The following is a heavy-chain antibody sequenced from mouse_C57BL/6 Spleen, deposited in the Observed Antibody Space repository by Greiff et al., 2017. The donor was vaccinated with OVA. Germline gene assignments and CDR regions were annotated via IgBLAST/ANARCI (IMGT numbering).Heavy chain of an antibody. D-gene: IGHD1-1*01. Sequence: VQLQQSGAELVRPGTSVKVSCKASGYAFTNYLIEWVKQRPGQGLEWIGVINPGTGGTNYNEKFKGKATLTADKSSSTAYMQLSSLTSEDSAVYFCAREAVVATHWYFDVWGTGTTVTVSS. CDR2: INPGTGGT. CDR1: GYAFTNYL. V-gene: IGHV1-54*01. J-gene: IGHJ1*03. CDR3: AREAVVATHWYFDV.